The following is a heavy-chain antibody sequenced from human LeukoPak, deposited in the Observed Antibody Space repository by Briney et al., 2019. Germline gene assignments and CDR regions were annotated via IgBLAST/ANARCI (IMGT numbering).Heavy chain of an antibody. Sequence: SGTLSLTCTVSGGSISSSSYYWGWIRQPPGKGLEWIGSIYYSGSTYYNPSLKSRVTISVDTSKNQFSLKLSSVTAADTAVYYCASYPHYDYVWGSYRPFDYWGQGTLVTVSS. CDR3: ASYPHYDYVWGSYRPFDY. CDR1: GGSISSSSYY. V-gene: IGHV4-39*01. D-gene: IGHD3-16*02. CDR2: IYYSGST. J-gene: IGHJ4*02.